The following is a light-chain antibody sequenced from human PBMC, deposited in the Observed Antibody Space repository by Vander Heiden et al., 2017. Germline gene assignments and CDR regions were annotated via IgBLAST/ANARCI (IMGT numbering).Light chain of an antibody. CDR3: SSYTSSSTPWV. CDR2: DVS. V-gene: IGLV2-14*01. CDR1: SSDVGGYNY. Sequence: QSALAQPAYVSGSPGLSITISCTGTSSDVGGYNYVSWYQQHPGKAPKLMIYDVSNRPSGVSNRFSGSKSGNTASLTISGLQAEDEADYYCSSYTSSSTPWVFGGGTKLTVL. J-gene: IGLJ3*02.